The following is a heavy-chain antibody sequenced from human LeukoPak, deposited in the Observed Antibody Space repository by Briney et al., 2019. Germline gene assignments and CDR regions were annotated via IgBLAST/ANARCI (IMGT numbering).Heavy chain of an antibody. CDR3: ARAFAREFTIDY. J-gene: IGHJ4*02. CDR1: GFTFSNYN. CDR2: ISSSSNII. D-gene: IGHD3-10*01. V-gene: IGHV3-48*01. Sequence: PGGSLRLSCAASGFTFSNYNMNWVRQPPGKGLQWVSYISSSSNIIYYADSVKGRFTISRDNAKNSLYLQMNSLRAEDTAVYYCARAFAREFTIDYWGQGTLVTVSS.